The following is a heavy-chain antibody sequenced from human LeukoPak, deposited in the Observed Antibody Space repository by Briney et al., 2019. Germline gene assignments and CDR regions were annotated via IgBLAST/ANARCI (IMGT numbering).Heavy chain of an antibody. CDR1: GGSVSSSSDY. V-gene: IGHV4-39*07. CDR2: ISGNT. Sequence: SETLSLTCTVSGGSVSSSSDYWGWVRQPPGKGLEWIGSISGNTYYNPSLKRRVTISVDTSKNQFSLKLTSVTAADTAVYYCARETWIQLWPHFDYWGQGTLVTVSS. J-gene: IGHJ4*02. CDR3: ARETWIQLWPHFDY. D-gene: IGHD5-18*01.